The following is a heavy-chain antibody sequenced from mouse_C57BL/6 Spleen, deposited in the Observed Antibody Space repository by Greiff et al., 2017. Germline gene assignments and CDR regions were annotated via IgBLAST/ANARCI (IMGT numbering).Heavy chain of an antibody. CDR2: IHPNSGST. CDR3: ARGGYDGYAFAY. D-gene: IGHD2-3*01. J-gene: IGHJ3*01. Sequence: VQLQQPGAELVKPGASVKLSCKASGYTFTSYWMPWVKQRPGQGLEWIGMIHPNSGSTNYNEKFKSQATLTVDKSSSTAYMQLSSLASEDSAVYYCARGGYDGYAFAYWGQGTLVTVSA. CDR1: GYTFTSYW. V-gene: IGHV1-64*01.